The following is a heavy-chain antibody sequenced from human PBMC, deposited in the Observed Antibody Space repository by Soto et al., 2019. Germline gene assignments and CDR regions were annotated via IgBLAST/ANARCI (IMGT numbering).Heavy chain of an antibody. J-gene: IGHJ4*02. V-gene: IGHV1-69*13. CDR1: GGTFSSYA. Sequence: GASMKVSCKASGGTFSSYAISWVRQAPGQGLEWMGGIIPIFGTANYAQKFQDRVTITADESTSTAYMELSSLRSEDTAVYYCARARVVVAATPLYDYWGQGTLVTVSS. D-gene: IGHD2-15*01. CDR3: ARARVVVAATPLYDY. CDR2: IIPIFGTA.